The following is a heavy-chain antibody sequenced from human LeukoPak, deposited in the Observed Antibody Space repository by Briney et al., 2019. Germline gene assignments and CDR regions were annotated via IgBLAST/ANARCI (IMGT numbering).Heavy chain of an antibody. V-gene: IGHV4-59*08. J-gene: IGHJ4*02. Sequence: PSETLSLTCTVSGGSISSYYWSWIRQPPGKGLEWIGYIYYSGSTNYNPSLKSRVTISVDTSKNQFSLKLSSVTAADTAVYYCASCSGGNCYSGFDYWGQGTLVTVSS. CDR3: ASCSGGNCYSGFDY. CDR1: GGSISSYY. D-gene: IGHD2-15*01. CDR2: IYYSGST.